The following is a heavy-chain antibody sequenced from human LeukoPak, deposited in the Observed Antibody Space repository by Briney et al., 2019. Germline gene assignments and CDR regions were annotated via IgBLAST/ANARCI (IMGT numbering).Heavy chain of an antibody. V-gene: IGHV4-59*01. CDR2: IYYSGST. CDR3: ARRGGREVPAAHFDY. J-gene: IGHJ4*02. CDR1: GGSISSYY. Sequence: SETLSLTCTVSGGSISSYYWSWIRQPPGKGLEWIGYIYYSGSTNYNPSLKSRVTISVDTSKNQFSLKLSSVTAADTAVYYCARRGGREVPAAHFDYWGQGTLVTVSS. D-gene: IGHD2-2*01.